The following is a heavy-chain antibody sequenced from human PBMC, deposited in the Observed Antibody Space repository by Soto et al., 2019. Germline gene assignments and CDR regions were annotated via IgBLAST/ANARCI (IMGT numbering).Heavy chain of an antibody. D-gene: IGHD2-21*02. Sequence: QVQLVQSGAEEKKPGASVKVSCKASGYTFTSYAMHWVRQAPGQRLEWMGWINAGNGNTKYSQKSQGRVTITRDTSASTAYMELSSLRSEATAVYSSARSIVVVTALDYWGQGTLVTVSS. V-gene: IGHV1-3*05. CDR3: ARSIVVVTALDY. J-gene: IGHJ4*02. CDR2: INAGNGNT. CDR1: GYTFTSYA.